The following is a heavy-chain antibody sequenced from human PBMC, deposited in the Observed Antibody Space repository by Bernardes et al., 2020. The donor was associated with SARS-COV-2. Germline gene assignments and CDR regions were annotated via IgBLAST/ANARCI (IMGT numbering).Heavy chain of an antibody. D-gene: IGHD6-6*01. CDR2: VNLNSGNT. V-gene: IGHV1-8*01. Sequence: ASVKVSCKASGNTFTSYDINWVRQATGQGLEWMGWVNLNSGNTGYAQKFQDRVTMTRDTSMSTAYMELSSLRSEDTAVYYCAKVAGSSPLGYWGPGTLVTVSS. CDR1: GNTFTSYD. CDR3: AKVAGSSPLGY. J-gene: IGHJ4*02.